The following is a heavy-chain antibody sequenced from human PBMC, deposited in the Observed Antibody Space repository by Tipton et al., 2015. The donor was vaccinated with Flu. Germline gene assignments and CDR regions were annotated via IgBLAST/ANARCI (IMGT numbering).Heavy chain of an antibody. CDR1: GGSIGSSTYY. Sequence: TLSLTCTVFGGSIGSSTYYWGWIRQPAGKGLEWIGRISHSGSTNYNASLNGRVTMSVDPSKGQLSLRLSSATAAGTAKYYCARDLRGYSGYTGGDAFDVWGQGTMVTVSS. CDR2: ISHSGST. V-gene: IGHV4-61*02. J-gene: IGHJ3*01. D-gene: IGHD5-12*01. CDR3: ARDLRGYSGYTGGDAFDV.